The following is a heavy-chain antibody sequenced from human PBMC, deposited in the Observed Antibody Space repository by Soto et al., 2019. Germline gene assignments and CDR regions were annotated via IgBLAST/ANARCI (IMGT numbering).Heavy chain of an antibody. CDR2: INPSGGST. Sequence: SVKFSCKASVCLFTGYYMHWVRQAPGQGLEWRGIINPSGGSTSYAQKFQGRVTMTRDTSTSTVYMELSSLRSEDTAVYYCARDHIVVVQAAPTEKYYYYGMDVWGQGTTVTVSS. CDR3: ARDHIVVVQAAPTEKYYYYGMDV. D-gene: IGHD2-2*01. CDR1: VCLFTGYY. V-gene: IGHV1-46*01. J-gene: IGHJ6*02.